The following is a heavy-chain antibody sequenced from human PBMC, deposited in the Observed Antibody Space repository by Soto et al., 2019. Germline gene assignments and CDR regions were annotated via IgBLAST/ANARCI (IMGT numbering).Heavy chain of an antibody. D-gene: IGHD6-6*01. CDR2: ISSSGGRT. CDR1: GFTFSSYA. Sequence: PGGSLRLSCAASGFTFSSYAMSWVRQAPGKGLEWVSVISSSGGRTSYEASVKGRFTMSRDNSKNTLYLQMNSLRVEDTAVYYCARDPSIADLYFDSWGQGAVVTVSS. CDR3: ARDPSIADLYFDS. J-gene: IGHJ4*02. V-gene: IGHV3-23*01.